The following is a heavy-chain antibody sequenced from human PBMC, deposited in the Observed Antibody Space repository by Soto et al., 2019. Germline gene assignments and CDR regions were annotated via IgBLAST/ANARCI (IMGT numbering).Heavy chain of an antibody. Sequence: EVQLLESGGGLVQPGGSLRLSCAASGFTFSSYTMSWVRQGPGKGLEWVSGISSSGGSTVYADSVMGRFTISRDNFKNTLYLQMNSLRAEDTAVYYCAKGGGDYWGQGTPVTVSS. D-gene: IGHD3-10*01. CDR1: GFTFSSYT. CDR3: AKGGGDY. CDR2: ISSSGGST. J-gene: IGHJ4*02. V-gene: IGHV3-23*01.